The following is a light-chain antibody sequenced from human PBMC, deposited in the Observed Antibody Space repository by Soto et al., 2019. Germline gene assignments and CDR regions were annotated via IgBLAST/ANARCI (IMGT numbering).Light chain of an antibody. CDR3: SSYSSTKTRV. CDR1: SSDVGNYNY. Sequence: QSALTQPASVSGSPGQSITISCTGTSSDVGNYNYVSWSQHHPGKAPKVMIYEVRNRPSGVSNRFSGSKSGNTASLTISGLQAEDEADYYCSSYSSTKTRVFGTGTKVTVL. V-gene: IGLV2-14*01. CDR2: EVR. J-gene: IGLJ1*01.